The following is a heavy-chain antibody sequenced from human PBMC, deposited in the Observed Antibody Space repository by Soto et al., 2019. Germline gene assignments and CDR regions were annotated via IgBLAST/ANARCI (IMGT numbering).Heavy chain of an antibody. CDR1: GYRFTDCH. CDR2: INPKSGGT. J-gene: IGHJ6*02. CDR3: ARGHSTDCSNGVCSFFYNHDMDV. V-gene: IGHV1-2*04. D-gene: IGHD2-8*01. Sequence: ASGYRFTDCHIQWERQAPGQGLEWLGRINPKSGGTSTAQKFQGWVTMTRDRSISTVYMELTRLRSDDTAVYFCARGHSTDCSNGVCSFFYNHDMDVWGQGTTVTVPS.